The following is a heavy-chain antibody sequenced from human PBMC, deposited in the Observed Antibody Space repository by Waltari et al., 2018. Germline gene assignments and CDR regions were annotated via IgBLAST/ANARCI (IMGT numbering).Heavy chain of an antibody. V-gene: IGHV1-69*15. D-gene: IGHD2-15*01. Sequence: QVQLVQSGAEVKKPGSSVKVSCKASGGPFSSYAISGVRQAPGQGLEWMGRIIPIFGTANYAQKLQGRVTITADESTSTAYMELSSLRSEDTAVYYCARDGCSGGSCYQGDYWGQGTLVTVSS. CDR1: GGPFSSYA. CDR2: IIPIFGTA. J-gene: IGHJ4*02. CDR3: ARDGCSGGSCYQGDY.